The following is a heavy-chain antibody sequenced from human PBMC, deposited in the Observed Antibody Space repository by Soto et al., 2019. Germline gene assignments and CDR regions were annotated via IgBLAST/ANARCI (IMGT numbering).Heavy chain of an antibody. CDR2: IYSGGST. CDR3: ARWQHDIAFDD. Sequence: GGSLRLSCAASGFTVSSNYMSWVRQAPGKGLEWVSVIYSGGSTYYADSVKGRFTISRDNSKNTLYLQMNSLRAEDTAVYYCARWQHDIAFDDWGQGTLVTVSS. D-gene: IGHD3-9*01. V-gene: IGHV3-66*01. CDR1: GFTVSSNY. J-gene: IGHJ4*02.